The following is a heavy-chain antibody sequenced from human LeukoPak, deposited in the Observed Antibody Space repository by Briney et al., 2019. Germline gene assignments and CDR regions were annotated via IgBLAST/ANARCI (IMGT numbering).Heavy chain of an antibody. D-gene: IGHD3-10*01. CDR1: GFTFSSYS. V-gene: IGHV3-21*01. CDR2: ISSSSYI. Sequence: PGGSLRLSCAASGFTFSSYSMNWVRQAPGKGLEWVSSISSSSYIYYADSVKGRFTISRDNAKNSLYLQMNSLRAEDTAVYYCATRITMVRGVISWDGSGFDPWGQGTLVTVSS. J-gene: IGHJ5*02. CDR3: ATRITMVRGVISWDGSGFDP.